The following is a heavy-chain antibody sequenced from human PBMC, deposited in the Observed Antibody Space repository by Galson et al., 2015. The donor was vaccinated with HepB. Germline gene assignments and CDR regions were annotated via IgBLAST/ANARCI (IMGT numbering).Heavy chain of an antibody. CDR1: GFTFSTYA. CDR3: AKGLRNFVQSNE. CDR2: ISDTGGGT. J-gene: IGHJ4*02. Sequence: LRLSGAASGFTFSTYAMNWARQAPGKGLEWVSRISDTGGGTYDADSVKGRFTIPRDNSKKTPYLQVNSLRADDTAVYYWAKGLRNFVQSNEWGRGTLVTVSS. D-gene: IGHD3-9*01. V-gene: IGHV3-23*01.